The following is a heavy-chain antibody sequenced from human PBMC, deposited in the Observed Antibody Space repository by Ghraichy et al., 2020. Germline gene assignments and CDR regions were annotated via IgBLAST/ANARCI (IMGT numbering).Heavy chain of an antibody. Sequence: GGSLRLSCAASGFSFSTSWMSWVRQAPGKGPEWVANIKQDGGEINYVDSVKGRFTISRDNAKNSLYLQMNSLRAEDTALYYCARERVGSGSYSDYWGLGTLVTVSS. V-gene: IGHV3-7*03. J-gene: IGHJ4*02. CDR2: IKQDGGEI. CDR1: GFSFSTSW. D-gene: IGHD3-10*01. CDR3: ARERVGSGSYSDY.